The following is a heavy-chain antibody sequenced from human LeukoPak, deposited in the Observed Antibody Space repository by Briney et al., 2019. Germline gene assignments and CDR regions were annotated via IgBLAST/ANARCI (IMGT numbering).Heavy chain of an antibody. V-gene: IGHV4-4*07. CDR3: AREDFWSLSYFMDV. CDR2: LYPSGST. Sequence: SETLSLTCTVSGASISSYYWSWIRQPAGKGLEWIGRLYPSGSTNYNPSLKSRVSMSVDTSKNQFSLKLGSVTAADTAVYYCAREDFWSLSYFMDVWGKGTTVTVSS. D-gene: IGHD3-3*01. J-gene: IGHJ6*03. CDR1: GASISSYY.